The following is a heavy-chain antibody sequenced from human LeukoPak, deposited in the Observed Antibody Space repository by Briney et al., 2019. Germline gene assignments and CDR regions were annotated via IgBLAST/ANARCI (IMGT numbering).Heavy chain of an antibody. Sequence: TGGSLRLSCAASGFTFSSYWMSWVRQAPGKGLEWVAFIRYDGSHKYYTDSVKGRFTISRDNSKNTLYLQMNNLRAEDTALYYCAKISGYYPFDYWGQGTLVTVSS. CDR2: IRYDGSHK. D-gene: IGHD3-22*01. J-gene: IGHJ4*02. V-gene: IGHV3-30*02. CDR1: GFTFSSYW. CDR3: AKISGYYPFDY.